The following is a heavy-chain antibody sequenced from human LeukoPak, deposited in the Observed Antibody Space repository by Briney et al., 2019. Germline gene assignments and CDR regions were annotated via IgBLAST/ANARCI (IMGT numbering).Heavy chain of an antibody. J-gene: IGHJ5*02. CDR3: AKDVSVVPAAIFDP. V-gene: IGHV3-23*01. CDR1: GFTLSSYA. CDR2: ISGSGGST. D-gene: IGHD2-2*01. Sequence: PGGPLRLSCAASGFTLSSYAMSWVRQATGKGPEWVSAISGSGGSTYYADSVKGRFTISRDNSKNTLYLQMNSLRAEDTAVYYCAKDVSVVPAAIFDPWGQGTLLTVSS.